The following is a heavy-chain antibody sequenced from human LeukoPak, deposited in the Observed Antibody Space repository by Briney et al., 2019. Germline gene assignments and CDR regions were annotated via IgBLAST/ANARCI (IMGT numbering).Heavy chain of an antibody. Sequence: GGSLRLSCAASGFTFSSYAMHWVRQATGKGLEWVSAIGTAGDTYYPGSVKGRFTISRENAKNSLYLQMNSLRAGDTAVYYCARGGVSGWWKKNYYYGMDVWGQGTTVTVSS. J-gene: IGHJ6*02. CDR1: GFTFSSYA. D-gene: IGHD6-19*01. CDR3: ARGGVSGWWKKNYYYGMDV. V-gene: IGHV3-13*01. CDR2: IGTAGDT.